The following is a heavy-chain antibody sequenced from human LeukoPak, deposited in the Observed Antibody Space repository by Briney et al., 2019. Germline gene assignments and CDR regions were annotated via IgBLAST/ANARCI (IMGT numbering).Heavy chain of an antibody. CDR1: GFSLSTTGMR. Sequence: SGPTLVNPTQTLTLTCTFSGFSLSTTGMRVSWIRQPPGKALEWLARIDWDDEKFYSTSLKTRLTISKDTSKNQVVLTMTNMDPVDTATYYCARIGNSGWHNDYWGQGTLVTVSS. J-gene: IGHJ4*02. V-gene: IGHV2-70*04. D-gene: IGHD6-19*01. CDR2: IDWDDEK. CDR3: ARIGNSGWHNDY.